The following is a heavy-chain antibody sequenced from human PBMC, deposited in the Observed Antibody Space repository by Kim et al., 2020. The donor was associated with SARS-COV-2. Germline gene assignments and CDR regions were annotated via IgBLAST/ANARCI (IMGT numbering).Heavy chain of an antibody. J-gene: IGHJ4*02. D-gene: IGHD4-17*01. CDR3: AREGRPDYGDYYVDY. V-gene: IGHV4-59*01. Sequence: PSLHSRVTISVDTPKTQFSLKLSSVTAADPAVYYCAREGRPDYGDYYVDYWGQGTLVTVSS.